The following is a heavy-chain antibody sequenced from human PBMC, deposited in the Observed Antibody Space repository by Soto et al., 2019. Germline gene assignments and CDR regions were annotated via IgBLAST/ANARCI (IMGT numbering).Heavy chain of an antibody. D-gene: IGHD2-15*01. J-gene: IGHJ3*02. Sequence: QVQLVQSGAEVKKPGASVKVSCKASGYTFTGYYMHWVRQAPGQGLEWMGWINPNSGGTNYAQKFQGWVTMTRDTYISTAYMELSRLRSDDTAVYYCARARAVRYCSGGSCYGAFDIWGQGTMVTVSS. CDR1: GYTFTGYY. CDR3: ARARAVRYCSGGSCYGAFDI. CDR2: INPNSGGT. V-gene: IGHV1-2*04.